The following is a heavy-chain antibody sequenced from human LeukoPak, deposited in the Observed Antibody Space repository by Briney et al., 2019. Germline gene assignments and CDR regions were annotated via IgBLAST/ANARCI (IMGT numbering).Heavy chain of an antibody. CDR1: GYTFTSYD. V-gene: IGHV1-8*01. CDR2: VNPNSGHT. J-gene: IGHJ4*02. D-gene: IGHD6-13*01. CDR3: ARDGGAAAEDVDY. Sequence: GASVKVSCKASGYTFTSYDINWVRQATGQGLEWMGWVNPNSGHTGFAQKFQGRVSMTSNTSISTAYMEVRSLRSEDTAVYYCARDGGAAAEDVDYWGQGTLVTVSS.